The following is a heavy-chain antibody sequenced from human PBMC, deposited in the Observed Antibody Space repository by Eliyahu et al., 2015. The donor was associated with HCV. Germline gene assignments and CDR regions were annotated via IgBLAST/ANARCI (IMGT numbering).Heavy chain of an antibody. V-gene: IGHV5-51*01. CDR1: GYYFXNYW. Sequence: EVQLVQSGAEXKKPGESLKIXXKGFGYYFXNYWIAWVXQMPGKGLEWXGIIYPVDSDTTYRPSLQGQVNISVDKSVNTAYLHLSSLKASDAATYYCARQMGGVELQLDYWGQGTLVTVSS. CDR3: ARQMGGVELQLDY. D-gene: IGHD1-7*01. CDR2: IYPVDSDT. J-gene: IGHJ4*02.